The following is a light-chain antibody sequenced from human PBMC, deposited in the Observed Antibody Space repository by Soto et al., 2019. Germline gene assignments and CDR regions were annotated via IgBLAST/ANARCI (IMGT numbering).Light chain of an antibody. Sequence: EIVWTQSPGTLSLSPGERANISSRASQSLSTFLAWYQKKPGQAPRLLIYDATNRATGIPARFSGSGSGTDFNLTINRLETEDSAVYLCQQRANRTRTFGQGTKVDIK. CDR3: QQRANRTRT. CDR1: QSLSTF. J-gene: IGKJ2*01. CDR2: DAT. V-gene: IGKV3-11*01.